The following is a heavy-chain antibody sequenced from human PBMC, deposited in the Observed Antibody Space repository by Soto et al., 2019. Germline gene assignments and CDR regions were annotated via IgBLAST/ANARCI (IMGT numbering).Heavy chain of an antibody. CDR2: TYYRSKWYS. CDR3: ARGSYYSGWV. D-gene: IGHD6-19*01. Sequence: RTLSLPCAISGDSVSSTSTAWSWIRQSPSRGLEWLGRTYYRSKWYSDYAVSVKSRITINPDTSKNQFSLHLNSVTPEDTAVYYCARGSYYSGWVWGQGTLVTVSS. V-gene: IGHV6-1*01. CDR1: GDSVSSTSTA. J-gene: IGHJ4*02.